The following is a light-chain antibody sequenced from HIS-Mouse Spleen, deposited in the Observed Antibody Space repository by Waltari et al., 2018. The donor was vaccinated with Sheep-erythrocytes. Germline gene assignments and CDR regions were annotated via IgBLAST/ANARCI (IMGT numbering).Light chain of an antibody. CDR1: SSDVGGCNS. V-gene: IGLV2-11*01. CDR2: DVS. Sequence: QSALTQPRSVSGSPGQSVTISCTGTSSDVGGCNSVSWYQQHPGKAPKLMIYDVSKRPSGVPDRFSGSKSGNTASLTISGLQAEDEADYYCCSYAGSYNHVFGTGTKVTVL. J-gene: IGLJ1*01. CDR3: CSYAGSYNHV.